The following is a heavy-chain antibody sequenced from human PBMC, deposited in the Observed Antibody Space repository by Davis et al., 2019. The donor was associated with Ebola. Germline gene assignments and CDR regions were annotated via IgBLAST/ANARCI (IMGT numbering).Heavy chain of an antibody. CDR3: TVGGIGGMGDY. CDR1: GYTFTSYD. V-gene: IGHV1-8*01. CDR2: MNPNSGNT. D-gene: IGHD1-26*01. J-gene: IGHJ4*02. Sequence: ASVKVSCKASGYTFTSYDINWVRQATGQGLEWMGWMNPNSGNTGYAQKFEGRVSMTKDSSTNTAYMELSSLRSEDTAVYYCTVGGIGGMGDYWGQGTLVAVSS.